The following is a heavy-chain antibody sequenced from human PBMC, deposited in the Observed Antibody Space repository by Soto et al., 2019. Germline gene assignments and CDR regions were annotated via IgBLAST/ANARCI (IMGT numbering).Heavy chain of an antibody. CDR3: XXXXXXXXXXXXXXXXX. J-gene: IGHJ6*02. Sequence: VLLVESGGGVVQPGRSLRLSCAASGFTFSSYGMHWVRQAPGKGLEWVAVISYDGSNKYYADSVKGRFTISRDNSXXTLXLXMNXXXXXXXXXXXXXXXXXXXXXXXXXXXXXXGQETTVTVSS. V-gene: IGHV3-30*03. CDR2: ISYDGSNK. CDR1: GFTFSSYG.